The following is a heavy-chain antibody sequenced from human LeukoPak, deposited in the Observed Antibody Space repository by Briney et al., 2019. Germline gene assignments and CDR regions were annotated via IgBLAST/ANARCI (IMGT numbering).Heavy chain of an antibody. CDR1: GFTFSSYA. J-gene: IGHJ4*02. Sequence: GGSLRLSCAASGFTFSSYAMHRVRQAPGKGLEWVAVISYDGSNKYYADSVKGRFTISRDNSKNTLYLQMNSLRAEDTAVYYCARDLVAAAGLFDYWGQGTLVTVSS. CDR3: ARDLVAAAGLFDY. CDR2: ISYDGSNK. D-gene: IGHD6-13*01. V-gene: IGHV3-30-3*01.